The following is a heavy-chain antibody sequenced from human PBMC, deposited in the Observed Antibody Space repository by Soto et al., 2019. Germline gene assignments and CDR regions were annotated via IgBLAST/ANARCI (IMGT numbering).Heavy chain of an antibody. V-gene: IGHV3-30-3*01. CDR3: ARRLTSTVSALGY. CDR2: ISADGGNK. D-gene: IGHD6-19*01. J-gene: IGHJ4*02. Sequence: QVHLVESGGGVVQAGRSLRLSCTASGLTFTSYAIHWVRQAPGKGLEWVSLISADGGNKYFAESVRGRFLISRDNSKNTVYLQMNSLGPEDTAVYFCARRLTSTVSALGYWGQGTLVTASS. CDR1: GLTFTSYA.